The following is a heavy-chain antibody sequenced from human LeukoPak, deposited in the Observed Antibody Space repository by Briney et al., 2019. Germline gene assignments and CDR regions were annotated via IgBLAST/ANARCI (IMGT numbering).Heavy chain of an antibody. Sequence: GGSLRLSCAASGFTFSSYWMHWVRHVPGKGPVWVSRVNSDGSYTSYGDSVRGRFTISRDNAKDTLYLQMNSLRPDDTAVYYCARDLLDESSGSGYDAFDVWGPGAMVTVSS. CDR3: ARDLLDESSGSGYDAFDV. D-gene: IGHD3-22*01. CDR1: GFTFSSYW. CDR2: VNSDGSYT. J-gene: IGHJ3*01. V-gene: IGHV3-74*01.